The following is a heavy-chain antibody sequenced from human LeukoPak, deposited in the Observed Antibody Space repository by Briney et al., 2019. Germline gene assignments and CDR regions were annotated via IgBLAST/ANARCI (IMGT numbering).Heavy chain of an antibody. J-gene: IGHJ6*03. CDR3: ARAGGGYRYGYYYHFYMDV. V-gene: IGHV3-53*01. Sequence: GGSLRLSCAASGFNVSSNYMSWVRQAPGKGLEWVSLLYSGGSAFHADSVKGRFTISRDNSKNTLYLQLNSLRAEDTAVYYCARAGGGYRYGYYYHFYMDVCGNGTTVTVSS. CDR2: LYSGGSA. D-gene: IGHD5-18*01. CDR1: GFNVSSNY.